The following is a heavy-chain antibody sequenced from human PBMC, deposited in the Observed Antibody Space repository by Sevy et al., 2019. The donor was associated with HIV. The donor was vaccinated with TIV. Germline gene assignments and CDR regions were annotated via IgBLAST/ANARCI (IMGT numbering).Heavy chain of an antibody. J-gene: IGHJ3*02. CDR3: ARGYYQGAFDI. CDR2: IWYDGINR. Sequence: GGSLRLSCAASGFTFSSYGMHWVRQAPGKGLEWVAVIWYDGINRYYADSVKGRFTISRDNSRNTLYLEMNSLRAEDTAVYYCARGYYQGAFDIWGQGTMVTVSS. D-gene: IGHD3-10*01. CDR1: GFTFSSYG. V-gene: IGHV3-33*01.